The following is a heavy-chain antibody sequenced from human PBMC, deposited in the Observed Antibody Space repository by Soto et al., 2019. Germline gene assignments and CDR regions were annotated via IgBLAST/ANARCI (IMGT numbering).Heavy chain of an antibody. CDR2: ISSGSSDT. CDR1: GFTFSRFS. Sequence: PVGSLRLSCEASGFTFSRFSMNWFRQVPGNGLEWVASISSGSSDTWYADSVKGRFIISRDNAQNSLFLQMNTLRPEDTAMYYCARVAYWGPGTQVTVSS. J-gene: IGHJ4*02. V-gene: IGHV3-21*01. CDR3: ARVAY.